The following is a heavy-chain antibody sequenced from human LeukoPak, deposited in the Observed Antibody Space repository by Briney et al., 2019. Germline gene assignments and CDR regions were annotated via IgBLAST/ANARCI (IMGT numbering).Heavy chain of an antibody. CDR3: AKVGGAAAGSYDY. D-gene: IGHD6-13*01. CDR2: ISWNSGSI. V-gene: IGHV3-9*01. J-gene: IGHJ4*02. CDR1: GFTFYDYA. Sequence: AGGSLRLSCAASGFTFYDYAMHWVRQAPGKGLEWVSGISWNSGSIDYADSVRGRFTISRGNAKNSLYLQMNSLRAEDTALYYCAKVGGAAAGSYDYWGQGTLVTVSS.